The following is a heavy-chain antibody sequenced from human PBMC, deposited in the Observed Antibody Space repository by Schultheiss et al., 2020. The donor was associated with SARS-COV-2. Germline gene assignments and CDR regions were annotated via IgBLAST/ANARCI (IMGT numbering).Heavy chain of an antibody. D-gene: IGHD1-14*01. Sequence: GGSLRLSCAASGFTFSSYGMHWVRQAPGKGLEWVAVIWYDGSNKYYADSVKGRFTISRDNSKNTLYLQMNSLRAEDTAVYYCARDPNRDWYFDYWGQGTLVTVSS. CDR2: IWYDGSNK. CDR1: GFTFSSYG. CDR3: ARDPNRDWYFDY. J-gene: IGHJ4*02. V-gene: IGHV3-33*01.